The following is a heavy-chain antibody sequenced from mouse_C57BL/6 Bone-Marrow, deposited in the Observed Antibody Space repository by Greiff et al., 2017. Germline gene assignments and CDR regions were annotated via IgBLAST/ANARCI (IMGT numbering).Heavy chain of an antibody. J-gene: IGHJ2*01. CDR1: GFSLTSYA. D-gene: IGHD2-3*01. Sequence: VMLVESGPGLVAPSQSLSITCTVSGFSLTSYAISWVRQPPGKGLEWLGVIWTGGGTNYNSALKSRLSISKDNSKSQVFLKMNSLQTDDTARYYCARMPYDGLLRGYFDYWGQGTTLTVSS. V-gene: IGHV2-9-1*01. CDR2: IWTGGGT. CDR3: ARMPYDGLLRGYFDY.